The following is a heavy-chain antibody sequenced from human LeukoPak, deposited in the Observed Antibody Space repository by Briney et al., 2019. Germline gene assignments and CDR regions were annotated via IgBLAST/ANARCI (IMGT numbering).Heavy chain of an antibody. D-gene: IGHD4-17*01. J-gene: IGHJ5*02. V-gene: IGHV3-48*04. CDR1: GFTFSSYA. CDR3: ARWVMTTVTTSPNNWFDP. Sequence: GGSLRLSCAASGFTFSSYAMSWVRQAPGKGLEWVSYISSSGSTIYYADSVKGRFTISRDNAKNSLYLQMNSLRAEDTAVYYCARWVMTTVTTSPNNWFDPWGQGTLVTVSS. CDR2: ISSSGSTI.